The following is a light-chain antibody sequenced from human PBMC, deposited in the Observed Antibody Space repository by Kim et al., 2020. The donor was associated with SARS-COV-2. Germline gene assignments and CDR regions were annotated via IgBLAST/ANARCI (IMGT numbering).Light chain of an antibody. Sequence: LSLSPGETATLSCRASESISSYLAWYQQKPGQAPRLLIYGASNRATGIPARFSGSGSGTDFTLTISGLEPEDFAVYYCQQRSNWNTFGQGTKLEI. CDR3: QQRSNWNT. V-gene: IGKV3-11*01. J-gene: IGKJ2*01. CDR1: ESISSY. CDR2: GAS.